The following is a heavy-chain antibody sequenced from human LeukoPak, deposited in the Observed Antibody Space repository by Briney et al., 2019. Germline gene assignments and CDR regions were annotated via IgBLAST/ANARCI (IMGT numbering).Heavy chain of an antibody. CDR1: GDSISSDY. CDR3: ARTRPQDHATSYMDV. CDR2: IFYSGTT. Sequence: PSETLSLTCNVSGDSISSDYWSWIRQSPEKGLERIGFIFYSGTTSYNPSLQSRVTISVDTSKNQFSLKLSSVTAADTAVYYCARTRPQDHATSYMDVWGTGTTVTVSS. J-gene: IGHJ6*04. D-gene: IGHD1-26*01. V-gene: IGHV4-59*08.